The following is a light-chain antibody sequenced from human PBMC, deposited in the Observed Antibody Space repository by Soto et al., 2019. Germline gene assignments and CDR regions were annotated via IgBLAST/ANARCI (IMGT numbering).Light chain of an antibody. CDR3: CPYAGNNKKV. Sequence: QSVLTQPPSASGSPGQSVTISCSGTSSDIGNYNYVSWYQQHPGKAPKLMIYEVSQRPSGVPDRFSGSKSGNTASLTVSGLQADDEADYYCCPYAGNNKKVFGTGTKVTVL. CDR1: SSDIGNYNY. CDR2: EVS. J-gene: IGLJ1*01. V-gene: IGLV2-8*01.